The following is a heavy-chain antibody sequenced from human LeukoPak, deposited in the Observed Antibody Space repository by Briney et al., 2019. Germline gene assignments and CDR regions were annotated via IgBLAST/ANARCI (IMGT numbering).Heavy chain of an antibody. J-gene: IGHJ4*02. CDR3: ARPLSPYQFYFHT. CDR2: IDPNGGGT. CDR1: GYTFTAYY. D-gene: IGHD3-16*02. Sequence: ASVKVSCKASGYTFTAYYMHWVRQAPGQGLEWMGWIDPNGGGTNYAQQFQSRVTMTRDTSISTAYMELSSLTSDDTAVYYCARPLSPYQFYFHTWGQGTLLTVSS. V-gene: IGHV1-2*02.